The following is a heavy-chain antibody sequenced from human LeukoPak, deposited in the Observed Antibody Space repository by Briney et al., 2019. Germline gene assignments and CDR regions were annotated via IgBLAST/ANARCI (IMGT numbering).Heavy chain of an antibody. CDR1: GFTLTSYA. V-gene: IGHV3-23*01. J-gene: IGHJ4*02. Sequence: GGSLRLSCAASGFTLTSYAMSWVRQAPGKGLGWVSAISGSGGSTYYADSVKGRFTISRDNSKNTLYLQMNSLRAEDTAVYYCAKLPETTRRGWGQGTLVTVSS. D-gene: IGHD1-14*01. CDR3: AKLPETTRRG. CDR2: ISGSGGST.